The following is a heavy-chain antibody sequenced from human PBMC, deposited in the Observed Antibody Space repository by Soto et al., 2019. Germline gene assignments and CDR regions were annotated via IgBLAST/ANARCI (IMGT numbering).Heavy chain of an antibody. D-gene: IGHD2-2*01. Sequence: PGDSLKISCKGFGYTFTSHWIVWVRQMRGKGLEGMGVIYPGDSDTKYNPSLQDQATISADRAISTAYLQWTSLKASDTAIYYCARSIVPAATDFDYWGQGNPVTVS. CDR3: ARSIVPAATDFDY. V-gene: IGHV5-51*01. CDR1: GYTFTSHW. J-gene: IGHJ4*02. CDR2: IYPGDSDT.